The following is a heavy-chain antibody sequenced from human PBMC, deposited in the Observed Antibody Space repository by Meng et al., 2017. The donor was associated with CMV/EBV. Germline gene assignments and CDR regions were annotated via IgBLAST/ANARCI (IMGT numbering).Heavy chain of an antibody. CDR3: ARETTIGGMDV. CDR1: GFTFSSYD. D-gene: IGHD1-14*01. CDR2: IYSGGST. J-gene: IGHJ6*02. Sequence: GESLKISCAASGFTFSSYDMHWVRQATGKGLEWVSVIYSGGSTYYADSVKGRFTISRDNSKNTLYLQMNSLRAEDTAVYYCARETTIGGMDVWGQGTTVTVSS. V-gene: IGHV3-53*01.